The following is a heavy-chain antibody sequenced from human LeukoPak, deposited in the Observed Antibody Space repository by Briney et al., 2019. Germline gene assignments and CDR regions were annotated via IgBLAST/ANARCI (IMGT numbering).Heavy chain of an antibody. J-gene: IGHJ2*01. D-gene: IGHD3-22*01. Sequence: SETLSLTCTVSGGSISSYYWSWIRQPPGKGLEWIGYIYYSGSTNYNPSLKSRVTISVDTSKNQFSLKLSSVTAADTAVYYCARHLYYYDSSGYQSHYWYFDLWGRGTLVTVSS. CDR1: GGSISSYY. V-gene: IGHV4-59*08. CDR2: IYYSGST. CDR3: ARHLYYYDSSGYQSHYWYFDL.